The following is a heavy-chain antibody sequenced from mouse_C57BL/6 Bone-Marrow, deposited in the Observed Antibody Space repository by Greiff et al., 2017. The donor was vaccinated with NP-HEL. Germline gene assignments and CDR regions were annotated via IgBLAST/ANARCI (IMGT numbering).Heavy chain of an antibody. D-gene: IGHD3-2*02. CDR1: GYTFTSYG. Sequence: QVHVKQSGAELARPGASVKLSCKASGYTFTSYGISWVKQRTGQGLEWIGEIYTRSGNTYYNEKFKGKATLTADKSSSTAYMELRSLTSEDSAVYFCALDSSGPYWYFDVWGTGTTVTVSS. CDR3: ALDSSGPYWYFDV. V-gene: IGHV1-81*01. CDR2: IYTRSGNT. J-gene: IGHJ1*03.